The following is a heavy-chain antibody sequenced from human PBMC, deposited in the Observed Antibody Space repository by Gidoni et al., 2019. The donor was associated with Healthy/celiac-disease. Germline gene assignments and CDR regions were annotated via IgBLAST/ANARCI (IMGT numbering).Heavy chain of an antibody. CDR3: AKGQKSSSSPPLG. CDR2: ISWNSGSI. CDR1: GCTFDDFA. V-gene: IGHV3-9*01. D-gene: IGHD6-6*01. J-gene: IGHJ4*02. Sequence: EVQLVESGGGLVQPGRSLRLSCASLGCTFDDFAMHGVRQAPGKGLGWVSGISWNSGSIGYADSVKGRFTISRDNAKNSLYLQMNSLRAEDTALYYCAKGQKSSSSPPLGWGQGTLVTVSS.